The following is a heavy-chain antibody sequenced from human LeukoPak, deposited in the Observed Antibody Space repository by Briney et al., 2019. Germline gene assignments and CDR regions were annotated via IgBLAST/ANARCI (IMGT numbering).Heavy chain of an antibody. CDR1: DGSITNFY. CDR2: FYSGGST. V-gene: IGHV4-4*07. CDR3: ARDGIVGSTTFGYDYYGMDV. J-gene: IGHJ6*02. Sequence: SETLSLTCTVSDGSITNFYWSWIRQPAGKGLEWIGRFYSGGSTNYNPSLQSRVTISIDTSKNQLYLRLRSVTAADTAVYFCARDGIVGSTTFGYDYYGMDVWGRGTTVTVSS. D-gene: IGHD1-26*01.